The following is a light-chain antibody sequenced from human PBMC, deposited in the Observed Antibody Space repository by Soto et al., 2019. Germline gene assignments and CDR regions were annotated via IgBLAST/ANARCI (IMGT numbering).Light chain of an antibody. V-gene: IGKV3-11*01. J-gene: IGKJ4*01. CDR2: DAS. CDR3: QQRSNWPRA. Sequence: EIVLTQSPATLSLSPGEGATLSCRASQSIGTYLAWYQHKPGQAPRLLIFDASNRATGIPARFSGSGSGTDFTLTISSLEPEDLAVYYCQQRSNWPRAFGGGTKVEIK. CDR1: QSIGTY.